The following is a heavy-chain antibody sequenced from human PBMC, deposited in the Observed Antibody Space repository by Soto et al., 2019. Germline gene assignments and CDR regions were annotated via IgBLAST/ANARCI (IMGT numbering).Heavy chain of an antibody. Sequence: ASVRVSGQASGSTWPSCVISWVRQATGQGLEWMGWMNPNSGNTGYAQKFQGRVTMTRNTSISTAYMELSSLRSEDTAVYYCARGLIMDVWGKGTTVTVSS. V-gene: IGHV1-8*01. J-gene: IGHJ6*03. CDR3: ARGLIMDV. CDR2: MNPNSGNT. CDR1: GSTWPSCV.